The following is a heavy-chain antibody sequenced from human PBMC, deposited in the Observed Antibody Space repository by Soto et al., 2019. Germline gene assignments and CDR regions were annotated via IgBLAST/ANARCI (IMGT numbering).Heavy chain of an antibody. CDR3: VKDSVLGATSEGFLEY. Sequence: GGSLRLSCVVSGFRFGDYTMHWVRQVPGKGLEWVSLITRDGDKTYYADSVRGRFTISRDNRKDSLHLELNSLRSDDSALYYCVKDSVLGATSEGFLEYWGQGTLVTVSS. J-gene: IGHJ4*02. CDR1: GFRFGDYT. CDR2: ITRDGDKT. D-gene: IGHD3-16*01. V-gene: IGHV3-43*01.